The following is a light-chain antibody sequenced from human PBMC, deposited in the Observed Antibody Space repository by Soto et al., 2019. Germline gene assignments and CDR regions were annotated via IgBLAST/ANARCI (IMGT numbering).Light chain of an antibody. CDR1: SGHSSYA. CDR3: QNWDTGARVV. CDR2: LSSDGSH. Sequence: QPVLTQSPSASASLGASVKLTCTLSSGHSSYAIAWHQQQPEKGPRYLMKLSSDGSHSKGDGIPDRFSGSSSGAERYLTISSLQSEDEADYYCQNWDTGARVVFGGGTKLNVL. J-gene: IGLJ2*01. V-gene: IGLV4-69*01.